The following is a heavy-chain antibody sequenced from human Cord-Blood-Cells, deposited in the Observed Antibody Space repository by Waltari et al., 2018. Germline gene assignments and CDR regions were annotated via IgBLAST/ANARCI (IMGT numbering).Heavy chain of an antibody. V-gene: IGHV4-38-2*02. Sequence: QVQLQESGPGLVKPSETLSLTCAVPGYSISSGYYWGWFLQPPGKGLEWIGSIYHSGSTYYNPSLKSRVTISVDTSKNQFSLKLSSVTAADTAVYYCAREGRIAAAGTYYYYYGMDVWGQGTTVTVSS. J-gene: IGHJ6*02. CDR3: AREGRIAAAGTYYYYYGMDV. CDR2: IYHSGST. CDR1: GYSISSGYY. D-gene: IGHD6-13*01.